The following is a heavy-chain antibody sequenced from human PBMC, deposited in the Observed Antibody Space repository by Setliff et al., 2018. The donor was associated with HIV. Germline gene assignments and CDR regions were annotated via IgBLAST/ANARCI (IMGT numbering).Heavy chain of an antibody. D-gene: IGHD2-8*01. CDR1: GGSISSYY. CDR3: ARSFGNGNSRLGN. CDR2: IYPSGST. J-gene: IGHJ4*02. Sequence: PSETLSLTCTVSGGSISSYYWSWIRQPAGKGLEWIGRIYPSGSTSYNPSLKSRVTVSVDTSKNQISLKLSSVTAADTAVYYCARSFGNGNSRLGNWGQGTLVTVSS. V-gene: IGHV4-4*07.